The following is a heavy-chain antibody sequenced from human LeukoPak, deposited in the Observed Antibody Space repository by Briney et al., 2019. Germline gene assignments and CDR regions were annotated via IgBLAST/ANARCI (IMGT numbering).Heavy chain of an antibody. V-gene: IGHV4-31*03. D-gene: IGHD4-23*01. Sequence: SETLSLTCTVSGGSISSGGYYWSWIRQHPGKGLEWIGYIYYSGSTYYNSSLKSRVTISVDTSKNQFSLKLSSVTAADTAVYYCARVVYGGNSVDYWGQGTLVTVSS. CDR3: ARVVYGGNSVDY. J-gene: IGHJ4*02. CDR2: IYYSGST. CDR1: GGSISSGGYY.